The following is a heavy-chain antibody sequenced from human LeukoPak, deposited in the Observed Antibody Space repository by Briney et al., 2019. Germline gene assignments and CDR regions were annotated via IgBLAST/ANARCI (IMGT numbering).Heavy chain of an antibody. J-gene: IGHJ4*02. Sequence: LSGGSLRLSCAASGFTFSSYEMNWVRQAPGKGLEWVSYISSSGSTIYYADSVEGRFTISRDNAKNSLYLQMNSLRAEDTAVYYCAKDESKSPNDFDYWGQGTLVTVSS. V-gene: IGHV3-48*03. CDR3: AKDESKSPNDFDY. CDR2: ISSSGSTI. CDR1: GFTFSSYE. D-gene: IGHD1-1*01.